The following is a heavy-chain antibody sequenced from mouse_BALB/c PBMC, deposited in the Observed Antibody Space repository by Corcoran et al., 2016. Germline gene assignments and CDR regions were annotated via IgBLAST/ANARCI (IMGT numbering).Heavy chain of an antibody. Sequence: QIQLQQSGPELVKPGASVKISCKASGYTFTDYYINWVKQKPGQGLEWIGWIYPGSGNTKYNEKFEGKATLTVDTSSRTAYIQRSSLISEDTAVYFCARRLGHYAMDYWGLGTSVTVSS. D-gene: IGHD1-2*01. CDR1: GYTFTDYY. CDR3: ARRLGHYAMDY. J-gene: IGHJ4*01. V-gene: IGHV1-84*02. CDR2: IYPGSGNT.